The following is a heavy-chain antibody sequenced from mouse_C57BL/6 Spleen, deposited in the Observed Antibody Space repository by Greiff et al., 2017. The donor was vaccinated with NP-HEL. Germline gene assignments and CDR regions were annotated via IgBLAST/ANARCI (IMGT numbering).Heavy chain of an antibody. CDR2: INPSSGYT. J-gene: IGHJ1*03. V-gene: IGHV1-7*01. D-gene: IGHD1-1*01. CDR3: ASGITTVGGDYGG. Sequence: VQGVESGAELAKPGASVKLSCKASGYTFTSYWMHWVKQRPGQGLEWIGYINPSSGYTKYNQKFKDKATLTADKSSSTAYMQLSSLTYEDSAVYYCASGITTVGGDYGGWGTGTTVTVAS. CDR1: GYTFTSYW.